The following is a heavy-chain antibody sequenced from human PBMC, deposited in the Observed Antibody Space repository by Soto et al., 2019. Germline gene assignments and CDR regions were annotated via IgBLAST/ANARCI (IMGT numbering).Heavy chain of an antibody. CDR1: GGSVSDKTYY. D-gene: IGHD4-17*01. V-gene: IGHV4-61*01. CDR2: VYYSGTT. J-gene: IGHJ4*02. Sequence: QVQLQESGPGLLKPSETLSLTCSVSGGSVSDKTYYWSWIRQPPGKRLEWIGYVYYSGTTNYNPSLTSRVTISVDLSKKRFSLRLSSVTTADTALYYCARTTAVPNTLRSRYFFDYWGQGTLVTVSS. CDR3: ARTTAVPNTLRSRYFFDY.